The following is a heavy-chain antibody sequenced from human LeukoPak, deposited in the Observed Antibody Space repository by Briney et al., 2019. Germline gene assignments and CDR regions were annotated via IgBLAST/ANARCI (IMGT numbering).Heavy chain of an antibody. CDR1: GLTLSSYS. Sequence: GSLRLSCAASGLTLSSYSMNWIRQPPGKGLEWIGEINHSGSTNYNPSLKSRVTISVDTSKNQFSLKLSSVTAADTAVYYCASHNGSSRTSRFDYWGQGTLVTVSS. V-gene: IGHV4-34*01. CDR2: INHSGST. D-gene: IGHD2-2*01. J-gene: IGHJ4*02. CDR3: ASHNGSSRTSRFDY.